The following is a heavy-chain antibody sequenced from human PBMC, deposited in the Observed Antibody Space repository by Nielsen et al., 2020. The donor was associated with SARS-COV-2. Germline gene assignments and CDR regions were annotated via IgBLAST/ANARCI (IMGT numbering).Heavy chain of an antibody. CDR3: ARGEGFDY. CDR2: ISWSSGSI. Sequence: SLKISCAASGFTFDDYAMHWVRQAPGKGLEWVSGISWSSGSIGYADSVKGRFTISRDNAKNSLWLQMNSLRAEDTAIYYCARGEGFDYWGQGTLVTVSS. V-gene: IGHV3-9*01. CDR1: GFTFDDYA. J-gene: IGHJ4*02.